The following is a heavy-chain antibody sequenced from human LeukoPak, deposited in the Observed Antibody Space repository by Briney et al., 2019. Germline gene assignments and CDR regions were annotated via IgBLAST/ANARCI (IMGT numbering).Heavy chain of an antibody. D-gene: IGHD3-22*01. J-gene: IGHJ6*03. CDR3: ARALGSSGNYWSYYYYMDV. V-gene: IGHV3-33*01. Sequence: PGGSLRLSCAASGFTFSSYGMHWVRQAPGKGLEWVAVIWYDGSNKYYADSVKGRFTISRDNSKNTLYLQMNSLRAEDTAVYYCARALGSSGNYWSYYYYMDVWGKGTTVTVSS. CDR1: GFTFSSYG. CDR2: IWYDGSNK.